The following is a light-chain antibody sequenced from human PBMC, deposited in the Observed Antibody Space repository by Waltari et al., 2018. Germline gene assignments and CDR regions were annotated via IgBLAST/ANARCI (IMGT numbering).Light chain of an antibody. CDR3: QAWDSSTVV. V-gene: IGLV3-1*01. J-gene: IGLJ2*01. Sequence: SYQLTQPPSVSVSSGQTASITCSGDNLGVKFACWYQQKPGQSPVLVIYQDSKRPSGIHERFSGSNSGNTATLTISGTQAMDEADYYCQAWDSSTVVFGGGTKLTVL. CDR1: NLGVKF. CDR2: QDS.